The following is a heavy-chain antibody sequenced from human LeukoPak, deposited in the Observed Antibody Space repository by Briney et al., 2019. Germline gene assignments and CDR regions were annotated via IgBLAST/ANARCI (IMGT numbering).Heavy chain of an antibody. V-gene: IGHV1-2*02. J-gene: IGHJ4*02. Sequence: GASVKVFCKASGYTLIEYYIYWVRQAPGQGLEWMGWINPHSGGTDHAQKFQGRVTMTRDTSISTAYMELSRLRSDDTAVYYCARDMDSGPDFFDYWGLGTLVTVSS. CDR3: ARDMDSGPDFFDY. D-gene: IGHD1-26*01. CDR1: GYTLIEYY. CDR2: INPHSGGT.